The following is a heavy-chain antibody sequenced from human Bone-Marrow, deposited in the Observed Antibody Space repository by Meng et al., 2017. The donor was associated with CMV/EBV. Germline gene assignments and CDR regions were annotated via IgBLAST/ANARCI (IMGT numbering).Heavy chain of an antibody. CDR2: IYPIDSHT. CDR1: GYNFKRSW. Sequence: GESLKISCKGSGYNFKRSWIGWVRQMPGKGLEWMAIIYPIDSHTKYSPSFQGQVTISADKSISTAYLQWSSLKASDTAMYYCARGTQFDYWGQGTLVTVSS. J-gene: IGHJ4*02. V-gene: IGHV5-51*01. CDR3: ARGTQFDY. D-gene: IGHD1-1*01.